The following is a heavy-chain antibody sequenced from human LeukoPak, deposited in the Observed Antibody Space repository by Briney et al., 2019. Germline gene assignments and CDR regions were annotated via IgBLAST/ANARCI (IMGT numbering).Heavy chain of an antibody. Sequence: PSGTLSLTCAVSGGSISSSNWWSWVRQPPGKGLEWIGYIYYSGSTNYNPSLKSRVTISVDTSKNQFSLKLSSVTAADTAVYYCARGRLYDFWSGYYKGHYYYGMDVWGQGTTVTVSS. CDR3: ARGRLYDFWSGYYKGHYYYGMDV. V-gene: IGHV4-4*02. CDR2: IYYSGST. J-gene: IGHJ6*02. CDR1: GGSISSSNW. D-gene: IGHD3-3*01.